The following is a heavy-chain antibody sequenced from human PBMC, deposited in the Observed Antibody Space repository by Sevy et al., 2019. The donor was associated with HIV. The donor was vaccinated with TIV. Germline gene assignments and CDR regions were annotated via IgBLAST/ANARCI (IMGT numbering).Heavy chain of an antibody. CDR3: AGGEGYRGLYFDY. Sequence: GGCLRLSCEASGFTFSDYDMHWVRQAPGKGLEWVALILSDGSQKYYEDSVKGRFTISRDNSKNTVYLQMNSLRANDTAVFYCAGGEGYRGLYFDYWGQGSLVTVSS. CDR2: ILSDGSQK. D-gene: IGHD5-12*01. CDR1: GFTFSDYD. J-gene: IGHJ4*02. V-gene: IGHV3-30*03.